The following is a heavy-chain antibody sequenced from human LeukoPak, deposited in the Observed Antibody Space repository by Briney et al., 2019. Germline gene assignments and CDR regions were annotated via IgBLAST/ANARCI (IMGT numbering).Heavy chain of an antibody. CDR1: GYTFSSYD. J-gene: IGHJ6*02. CDR3: ARGGWVNDDSGALFGMDV. CDR2: MNPNSGNT. Sequence: ASVKVSCKASGYTFSSYDINWVRQATGQGLEWMGRMNPNSGNTNYAQKFQGRVTMTRSTSTSTAYLELSSLRSDDTAVYYWARGGWVNDDSGALFGMDVGGQGTTVTVS. V-gene: IGHV1-8*02. D-gene: IGHD3-10*01.